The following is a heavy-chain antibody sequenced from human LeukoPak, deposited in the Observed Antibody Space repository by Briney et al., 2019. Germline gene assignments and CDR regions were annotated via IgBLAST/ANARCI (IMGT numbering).Heavy chain of an antibody. CDR2: IYHSGST. V-gene: IGHV4-30-2*01. CDR1: GGSISSGGYS. J-gene: IGHJ4*02. Sequence: SETLSLTCAVSGGSISSGGYSWSWIRQPPGKGLEWIGYIYHSGSTYYNPSLKSRVTISVDRSKNQFSLKLSSVTAADTAVYYCARDGPPYCGGDCYFDYWGQGTLVTVPS. CDR3: ARDGPPYCGGDCYFDY. D-gene: IGHD2-21*02.